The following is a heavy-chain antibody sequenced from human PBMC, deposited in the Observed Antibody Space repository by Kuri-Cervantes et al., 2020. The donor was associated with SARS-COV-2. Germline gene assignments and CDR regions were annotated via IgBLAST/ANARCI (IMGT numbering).Heavy chain of an antibody. J-gene: IGHJ4*02. CDR3: ARGSAGGRYSNYVLDY. CDR2: INPSGGST. Sequence: AAVKVSCTASGYTFTSYYMHWVRQAPGQGLEWMGIINPSGGSTSYAQKFQGRVTMTRDTSTSTVYMELSSLRSEDTAVYYCARGSAGGRYSNYVLDYWGQGTLVTVSS. CDR1: GYTFTSYY. V-gene: IGHV1-46*01. D-gene: IGHD4-11*01.